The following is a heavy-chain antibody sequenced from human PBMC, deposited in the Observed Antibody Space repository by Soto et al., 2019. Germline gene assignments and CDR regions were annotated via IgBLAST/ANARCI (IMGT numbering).Heavy chain of an antibody. CDR2: TYYRSKWYS. V-gene: IGHV6-1*01. J-gene: IGHJ1*01. CDR1: GDSVSSKDAA. CDR3: ARTEGYFNL. Sequence: SQTLSLTCAISGDSVSSKDAAWNSIRQSPSRGLEWLGRTYYRSKWYSEYAVSVRGRITINPDTSKNHCSLQLNSVTPEDPAVYYCARTEGYFNLWGQGTLVTVSS.